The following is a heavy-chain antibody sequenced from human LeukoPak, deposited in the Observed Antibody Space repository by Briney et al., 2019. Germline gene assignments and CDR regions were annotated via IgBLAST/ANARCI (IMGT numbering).Heavy chain of an antibody. V-gene: IGHV1-2*02. D-gene: IGHD2-2*01. CDR2: INPNSGGT. J-gene: IGHJ6*03. CDR3: ARDAGYCSSTSCPDGEYYYYMDV. Sequence: ASVKVSCKASGYTFTGYYMHWVRQAPGQGLEWMGWINPNSGGTNYAQKFQGRVTLTRDTSISTAYMELSRLRSDDTAVYYCARDAGYCSSTSCPDGEYYYYMDVWGKGTTVTVSS. CDR1: GYTFTGYY.